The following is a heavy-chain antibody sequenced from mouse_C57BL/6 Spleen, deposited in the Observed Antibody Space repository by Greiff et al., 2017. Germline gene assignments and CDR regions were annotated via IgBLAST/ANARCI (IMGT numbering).Heavy chain of an antibody. V-gene: IGHV14-2*01. J-gene: IGHJ3*01. CDR2: IDPEDGET. CDR1: GLNIKEYY. D-gene: IGHD1-1*01. CDR3: AITTVVDAWFAY. Sequence: EVKLMESGAELVKPGASVKLSCTASGLNIKEYYMHWVKQRTEQGLEWIGRIDPEDGETKYAPKFQGKATITADTSSNTAYLQLSSLTSEDTAVYYCAITTVVDAWFAYWGQGTLVTVSA.